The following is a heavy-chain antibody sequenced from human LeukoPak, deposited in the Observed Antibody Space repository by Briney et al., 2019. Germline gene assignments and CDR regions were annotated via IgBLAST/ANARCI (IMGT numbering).Heavy chain of an antibody. CDR2: VYYSGST. CDR1: GGSVSSGGYY. D-gene: IGHD6-6*01. Sequence: SETLSLTCTVSGGSVSSGGYYWGWIRQPPGKGLEWIGSVYYSGSTYYNPSLRSRVTISVDTSKNQFSLKLSSVTAADTAVYYCARMYSSSSGLDYWGQGTLVTVSS. J-gene: IGHJ4*02. CDR3: ARMYSSSSGLDY. V-gene: IGHV4-39*01.